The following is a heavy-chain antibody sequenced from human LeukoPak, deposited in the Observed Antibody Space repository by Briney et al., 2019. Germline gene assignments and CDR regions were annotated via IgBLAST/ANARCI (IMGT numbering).Heavy chain of an antibody. CDR3: ARVSDGPFDY. D-gene: IGHD3-3*02. CDR1: GGSFSGYY. V-gene: IGHV4-34*01. Sequence: SETLSLTCAVYGGSFSGYYWSWIRQPPGKGLEWIGEINHSGSTNYNPSLKSRVTISVDTSKNQFSLKLSSVTAADTAVYYCARVSDGPFDYWGQGTLVTVSS. CDR2: INHSGST. J-gene: IGHJ4*02.